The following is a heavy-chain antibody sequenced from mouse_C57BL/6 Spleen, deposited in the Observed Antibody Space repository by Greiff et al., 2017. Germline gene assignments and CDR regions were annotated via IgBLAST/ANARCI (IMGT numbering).Heavy chain of an antibody. J-gene: IGHJ2*01. CDR2: IDPSDSYT. CDR3: ARSPGPYFDY. V-gene: IGHV1-50*01. Sequence: QVQLKESGAELVKPGASVKLSCKASGYTFTSYWMQWVKQRPGQGLEWIGEIDPSDSYTNYNQKFKGKATLTVDTSSSTAYMQLSSLTSEDSAVYYCARSPGPYFDYWGQGTTLTVSS. CDR1: GYTFTSYW.